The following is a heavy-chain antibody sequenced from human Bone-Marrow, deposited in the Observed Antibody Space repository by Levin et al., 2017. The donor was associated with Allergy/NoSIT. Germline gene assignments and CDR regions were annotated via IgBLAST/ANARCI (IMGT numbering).Heavy chain of an antibody. V-gene: IGHV5-51*01. CDR3: ARRGRGTTAGNDY. CDR1: GYSFTDYW. CDR2: IYPDDSDA. J-gene: IGHJ4*02. Sequence: KVSCQGSGYSFTDYWIGWVRQLPGQGLEWMGIIYPDDSDARYSPSFQGQVTFSADKSISTVYLQWSSLKASDTAIYYCARRGRGTTAGNDYWGQGTLVTVSS. D-gene: IGHD1/OR15-1a*01.